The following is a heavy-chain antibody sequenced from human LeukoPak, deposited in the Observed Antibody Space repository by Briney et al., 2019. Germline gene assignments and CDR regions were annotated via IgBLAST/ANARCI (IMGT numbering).Heavy chain of an antibody. Sequence: SETLSLTCAVSGGSISSGGYSWSWIRQPPGKGLEWIGYIYHSGSTNYSPSLKSRVIISIDKSKNQFSLNLNSVTAADTAVYYCARLDYGDYGGDYWGQGTLVTVSS. CDR2: IYHSGST. CDR3: ARLDYGDYGGDY. CDR1: GGSISSGGYS. J-gene: IGHJ4*02. V-gene: IGHV4-30-2*01. D-gene: IGHD4-17*01.